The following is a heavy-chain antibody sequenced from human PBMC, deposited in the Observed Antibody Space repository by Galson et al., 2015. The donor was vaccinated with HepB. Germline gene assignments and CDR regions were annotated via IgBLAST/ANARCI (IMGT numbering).Heavy chain of an antibody. CDR1: GFTFSLYA. CDR3: AKGSGLGWESFDY. V-gene: IGHV3-23*01. Sequence: SLRLSCAASGFTFSLYAMSWVRQAPGKGLEWVSAIGTGADTYYAESVKGRFTISRDNSRNTLYLQMNSLRAEDTAIYYCAKGSGLGWESFDYWGQGTLVTVS. D-gene: IGHD1-26*01. CDR2: IGTGADT. J-gene: IGHJ4*02.